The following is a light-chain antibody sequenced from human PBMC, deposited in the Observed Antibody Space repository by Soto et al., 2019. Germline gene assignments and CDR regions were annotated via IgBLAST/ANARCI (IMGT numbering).Light chain of an antibody. CDR1: SSNIGSNT. Sequence: QSALTQPPSASGTPGQRVNISCSGSSSNIGSNTVNWYQHLPGTAPKLLIYINNQRPSGVPDRFSGSKSGTSASLAISGLPSEDEADYYCAAWDDSLNGYVFGTGTKLTVL. CDR3: AAWDDSLNGYV. J-gene: IGLJ1*01. CDR2: INN. V-gene: IGLV1-44*01.